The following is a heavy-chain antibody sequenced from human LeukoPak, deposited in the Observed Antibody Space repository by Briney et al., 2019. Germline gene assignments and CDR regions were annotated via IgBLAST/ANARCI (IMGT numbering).Heavy chain of an antibody. Sequence: GGSLRLSCAASGFTFSSYSMNWVRQAPGKGLEWVSSISSSSSYIYYADSVKGRFTISRDNAKNSLYLQMNSLRAEDTAVYYCAREGQSPGYSSGWYSYWGQGTLVTVSS. CDR1: GFTFSSYS. V-gene: IGHV3-21*01. D-gene: IGHD6-19*01. CDR3: AREGQSPGYSSGWYSY. CDR2: ISSSSSYI. J-gene: IGHJ4*02.